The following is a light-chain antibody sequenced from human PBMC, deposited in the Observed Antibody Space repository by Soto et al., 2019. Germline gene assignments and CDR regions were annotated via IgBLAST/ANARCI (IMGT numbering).Light chain of an antibody. V-gene: IGLV1-47*01. CDR3: ATWDDSLNGFYV. CDR2: RNN. J-gene: IGLJ1*01. Sequence: QSVLTQPPSASGTPGQGVTISCSGSTSNIGSNYVYWYQQLPGTASKLLIYRNNQRPSGVPDRFSGSKSGTSASLAISGLRSDDEADYFCATWDDSLNGFYVFXTGTKVTVL. CDR1: TSNIGSNY.